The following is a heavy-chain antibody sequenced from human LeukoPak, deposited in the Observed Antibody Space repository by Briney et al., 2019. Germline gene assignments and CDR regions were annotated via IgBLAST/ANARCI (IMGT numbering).Heavy chain of an antibody. V-gene: IGHV3-64*01. J-gene: IGHJ4*02. CDR2: ISSNGGST. Sequence: GGSLRLSCAASGFTFSSYAMHWVRRAPGKGLEYVSAISSNGGSTYYANSVKGRFTISRDNSKNTLYLQMGSLRAEDMAVYYCARARSEVVPAAVPFDYWGQGTLVTVSS. CDR3: ARARSEVVPAAVPFDY. CDR1: GFTFSSYA. D-gene: IGHD2-2*01.